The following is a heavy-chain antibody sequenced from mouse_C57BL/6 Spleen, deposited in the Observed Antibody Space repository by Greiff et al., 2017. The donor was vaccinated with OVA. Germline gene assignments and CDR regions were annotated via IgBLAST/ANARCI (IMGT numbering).Heavy chain of an antibody. CDR2: IDPSDSYT. Sequence: QVQLQQPGAELVKPGASVKLSCKASGYTFTSYWMQWVKQRPGQGLEWIGEIDPSDSYTNYNQKFKGKATLTVDTSSSTAYMQHSSLTSEDSAVYYCARSDYGSSRGLANWGQGTLVTVSA. V-gene: IGHV1-50*01. D-gene: IGHD1-1*01. J-gene: IGHJ3*01. CDR1: GYTFTSYW. CDR3: ARSDYGSSRGLAN.